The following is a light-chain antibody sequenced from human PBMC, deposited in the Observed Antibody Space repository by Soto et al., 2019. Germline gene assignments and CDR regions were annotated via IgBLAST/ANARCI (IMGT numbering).Light chain of an antibody. V-gene: IGKV1-5*03. CDR3: QHYYSYPEA. CDR1: QTISSC. CDR2: KAS. Sequence: DIRMTQSPSTLSGSVGDRVTITCRASQTISSCLAWYQQKPGKAPKLLIYKASTLKSGVPSRFSGSGSGTEFTLTISVLQPDDFATYYCQHYYSYPEAFGQGTKVELK. J-gene: IGKJ1*01.